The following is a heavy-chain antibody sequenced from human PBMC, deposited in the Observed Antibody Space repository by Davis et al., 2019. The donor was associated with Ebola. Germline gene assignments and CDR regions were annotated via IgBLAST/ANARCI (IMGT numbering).Heavy chain of an antibody. Sequence: PSKTLSLTCAVSGGSISSGGYSWSWIRQPPGKGLEWIGYIYHSGNTFYNPSLRSRVTISVDRSKNQFSLEVTSVTAADTAVYYCARDRGITTRTGRDSYYGMDVWGQGTTVTVSS. CDR1: GGSISSGGYS. CDR3: ARDRGITTRTGRDSYYGMDV. CDR2: IYHSGNT. J-gene: IGHJ6*02. V-gene: IGHV4-30-2*01. D-gene: IGHD6-6*01.